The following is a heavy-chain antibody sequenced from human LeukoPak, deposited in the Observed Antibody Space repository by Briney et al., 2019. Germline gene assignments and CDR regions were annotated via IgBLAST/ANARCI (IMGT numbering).Heavy chain of an antibody. CDR1: GFTFSSYG. V-gene: IGHV3-33*01. D-gene: IGHD1-26*01. Sequence: GGSLRLSCAASGFTFSSYGMHWVRQAPGKGLEWVAVIWYDGSNKYYADSVKGRFTISRDNSKNTLYLQMNSLRAEDTAVPYCARDRIVGATGDAFDIWGQGTMVTVSS. CDR3: ARDRIVGATGDAFDI. CDR2: IWYDGSNK. J-gene: IGHJ3*02.